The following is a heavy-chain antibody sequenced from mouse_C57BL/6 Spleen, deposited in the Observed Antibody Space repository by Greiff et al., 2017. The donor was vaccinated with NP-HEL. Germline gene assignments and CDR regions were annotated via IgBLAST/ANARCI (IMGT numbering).Heavy chain of an antibody. Sequence: QVQLQQPGAELVKPGASVKMSCKASGYTFTSYWITWVKQRPGQGLEWIGDIYPGSGSTNYNEKFKSKATLTVDTSSSTAYMQLSSLTSEDAAVYCCARDESSYVGFAYWGQGTLVTVSA. V-gene: IGHV1-55*01. CDR2: IYPGSGST. CDR3: ARDESSYVGFAY. D-gene: IGHD1-1*01. CDR1: GYTFTSYW. J-gene: IGHJ3*01.